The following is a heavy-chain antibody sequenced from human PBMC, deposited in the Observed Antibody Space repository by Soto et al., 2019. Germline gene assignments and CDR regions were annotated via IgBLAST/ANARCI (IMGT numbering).Heavy chain of an antibody. Sequence: PGGSLRLSCAASGFSFSTYTMNWVRQAPGKGLEWVSGISGGADSTDYADSVKGRFTISRDNSKNTLYLQMNSLRAEDTAVYYCAKDLLSAGMGVWGQGTTVTVSS. J-gene: IGHJ6*02. CDR2: ISGGADST. V-gene: IGHV3-23*01. CDR3: AKDLLSAGMGV. CDR1: GFSFSTYT.